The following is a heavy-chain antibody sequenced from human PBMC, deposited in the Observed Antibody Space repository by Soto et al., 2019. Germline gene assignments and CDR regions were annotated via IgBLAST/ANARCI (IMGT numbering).Heavy chain of an antibody. CDR1: GFTFSSYA. V-gene: IGHV3-23*01. Sequence: EVQLLESGGGLVQPGGSLRLSCAASGFTFSSYAMSWVRQAPGKGLEWVSAISGSGGSTYYADSVKGRFTISRDNSKNTLYLQMNSLRAEDTAVYYCAKVGPIVVVPAAGFDPWGQGTLVTVSS. D-gene: IGHD2-2*01. J-gene: IGHJ5*02. CDR2: ISGSGGST. CDR3: AKVGPIVVVPAAGFDP.